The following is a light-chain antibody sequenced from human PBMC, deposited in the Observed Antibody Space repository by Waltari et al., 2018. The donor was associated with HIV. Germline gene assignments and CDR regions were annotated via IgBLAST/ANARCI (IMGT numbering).Light chain of an antibody. J-gene: IGLJ2*01. Sequence: QSVLTQPPSASGTPGQRVTFSCSGSSSNIGSNPVDWYQKLPGTAPRLLIYNNNQRPSGVPDRFSGSKSGTSASRAISGLQSEDEADYYCAAWEDSLNGHVLFGGGTKLTVL. V-gene: IGLV1-44*01. CDR1: SSNIGSNP. CDR2: NNN. CDR3: AAWEDSLNGHVL.